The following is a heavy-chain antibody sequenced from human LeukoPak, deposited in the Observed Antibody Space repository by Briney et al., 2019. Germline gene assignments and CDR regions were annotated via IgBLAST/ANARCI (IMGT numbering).Heavy chain of an antibody. J-gene: IGHJ6*02. D-gene: IGHD3-9*01. V-gene: IGHV3-74*01. CDR3: TRDLMDYDVSTGLHHYYMDV. CDR2: INGDGRNI. CDR1: GFNFRAYW. Sequence: PGGSLRLSCTTSGFNFRAYWMGWVRQDPRKGLVWVSRINGDGRNINYADSVRGRFTISRDNAKNTLYLQMNTLRVEDTAVYYCTRDLMDYDVSTGLHHYYMDVWGQGTTVTVSS.